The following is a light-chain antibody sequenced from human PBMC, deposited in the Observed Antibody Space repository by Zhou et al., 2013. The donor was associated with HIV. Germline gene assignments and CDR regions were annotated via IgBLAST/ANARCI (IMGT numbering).Light chain of an antibody. V-gene: IGKV1-39*01. CDR1: HYISTY. Sequence: IQMTQSPSSLSASVGDRVTITCRASHYISTYLNWYQQKPGTAPKLLIYSASTLQSGVPSSFSGSGSGTDFTLTISSLQPEDFATYYCQQSYSSPCSFGQGTKLEIK. CDR3: QQSYSSPCS. J-gene: IGKJ2*04. CDR2: SAS.